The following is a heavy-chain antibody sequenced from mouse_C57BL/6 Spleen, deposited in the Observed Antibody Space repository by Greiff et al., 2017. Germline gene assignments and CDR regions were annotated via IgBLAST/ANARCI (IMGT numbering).Heavy chain of an antibody. D-gene: IGHD3-1*01. V-gene: IGHV5-4*03. CDR3: ARGRSSGDMDG. CDR2: ISDGGSYT. CDR1: GFTFSSYA. J-gene: IGHJ1*03. Sequence: EVKVVESGGGLVKPGGSLKLSCAASGFTFSSYAMSWVRQTPEKRLEWVATISDGGSYTYYPDNVKGRFTISRDNAKNNLYLQMSHLKSEDTAMYYCARGRSSGDMDGWGTGTTVTVSS.